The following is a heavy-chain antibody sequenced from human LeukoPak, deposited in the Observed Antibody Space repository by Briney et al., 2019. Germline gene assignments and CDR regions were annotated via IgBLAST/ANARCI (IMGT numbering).Heavy chain of an antibody. D-gene: IGHD1-26*01. Sequence: SQTLSLTSTVSVGSLGGGRFYCSSSRPSAGKGLEWIGRVYFSGSTNYNPSLKSRATISVDMARNQFSLKLTSVTAADTAVYYCARGPIIAGGSLFHYWGQGTLITVSS. CDR1: VGSLGGGRFY. J-gene: IGHJ4*02. V-gene: IGHV4-61*02. CDR3: ARGPIIAGGSLFHY. CDR2: VYFSGST.